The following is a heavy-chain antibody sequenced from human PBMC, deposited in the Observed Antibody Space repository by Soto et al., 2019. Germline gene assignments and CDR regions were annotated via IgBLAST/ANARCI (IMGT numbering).Heavy chain of an antibody. J-gene: IGHJ4*02. Sequence: GASLYVSCKAPGYTFISYYMHWVRQAPGQGREWMGIINPSGGSTSYAQKFQGRVTMTRETSTSTVYVELSSLRSEDTAVYYCARQKGMSGSGNGAVDYWGQGTLVTVSS. CDR2: INPSGGST. CDR3: ARQKGMSGSGNGAVDY. D-gene: IGHD3-10*01. V-gene: IGHV1-46*01. CDR1: GYTFISYY.